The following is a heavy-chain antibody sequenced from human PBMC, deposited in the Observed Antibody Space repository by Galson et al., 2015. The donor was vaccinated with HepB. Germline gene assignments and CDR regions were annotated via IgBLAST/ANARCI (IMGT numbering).Heavy chain of an antibody. CDR2: ILYDGTNK. CDR3: ARGWGVGNY. J-gene: IGHJ4*02. CDR1: GFTFSSYA. D-gene: IGHD3-10*01. V-gene: IGHV3-30*04. Sequence: SLRLSCAASGFTFSSYAMHWVRQAPGRGLEWVAVILYDGTNKYYADSVKGRFTISRDYSKNTLYLQMNSLRAEDTAVYYRARGWGVGNYWGQGTLVTVSS.